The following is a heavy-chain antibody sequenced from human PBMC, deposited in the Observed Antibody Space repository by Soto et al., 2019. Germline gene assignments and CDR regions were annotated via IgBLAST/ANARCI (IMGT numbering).Heavy chain of an antibody. V-gene: IGHV1-46*01. J-gene: IGHJ3*02. CDR3: ATTFAVQTGSSAIDI. Sequence: ASVKVSCKASGYTFTGYDMHWVRQAPGQGLEWMGIINPSGGSTSYAQKFQGRVTMTEDTSTDTAYMELSSLRSEDTAVYYCATTFAVQTGSSAIDIWGQGTMVTVSS. D-gene: IGHD2-15*01. CDR1: GYTFTGYD. CDR2: INPSGGST.